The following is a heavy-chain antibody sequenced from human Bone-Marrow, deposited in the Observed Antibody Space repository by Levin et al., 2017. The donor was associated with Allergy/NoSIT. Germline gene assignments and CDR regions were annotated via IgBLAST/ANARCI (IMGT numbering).Heavy chain of an antibody. CDR3: GKGYGGAAGGTEY. J-gene: IGHJ4*02. CDR1: GFTFDDFA. Sequence: PGESLKISCVASGFTFDDFAMSWVRQAPGKGLEWVSLITWDGGKTYYTDSVKGRFTISRDNSKNSLFLQMDSLRAEDTALYYCGKGYGGAAGGTEYWGQGTLVTVSS. V-gene: IGHV3-43D*04. D-gene: IGHD6-13*01. CDR2: ITWDGGKT.